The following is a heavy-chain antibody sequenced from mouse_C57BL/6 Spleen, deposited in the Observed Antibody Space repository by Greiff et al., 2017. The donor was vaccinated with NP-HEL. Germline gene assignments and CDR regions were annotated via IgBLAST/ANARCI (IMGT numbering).Heavy chain of an antibody. CDR2: IDPETGGT. J-gene: IGHJ2*01. Sequence: VQLQESGAELVRPGASVTLSCKASGYTFTDYEMHWVKQTPVHGLEWIGAIDPETGGTAYNQKFKGKAILTADKSSSTAYMELRSLTSEDSAVYYCTRSYGYDRRYFDYWGQGTTLTVSS. CDR3: TRSYGYDRRYFDY. V-gene: IGHV1-15*01. D-gene: IGHD2-2*01. CDR1: GYTFTDYE.